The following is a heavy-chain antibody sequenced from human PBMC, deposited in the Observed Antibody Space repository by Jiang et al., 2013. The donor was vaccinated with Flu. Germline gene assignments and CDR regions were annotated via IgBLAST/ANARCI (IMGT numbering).Heavy chain of an antibody. CDR3: TRGFWNDY. V-gene: IGHV6-1*01. J-gene: IGHJ4*02. CDR2: TYYRSKWSD. CDR1: GDSVSSNTTA. D-gene: IGHD1-1*01. Sequence: QTLSLTCAISGDSVSSNTTAWNWIRQSPSRGLEWLGRTYYRSKWSDDYAVSVKSRITINPDTSKNQFSLQLNSVTPDDTAVYYCTRGFWNDYWGQGTLVTVSS.